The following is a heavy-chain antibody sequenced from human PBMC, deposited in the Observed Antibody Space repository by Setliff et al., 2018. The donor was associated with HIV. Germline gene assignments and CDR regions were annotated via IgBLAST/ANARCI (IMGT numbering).Heavy chain of an antibody. V-gene: IGHV3-30*07. CDR1: GFTFTDYA. CDR3: AKDYSSGWFDY. D-gene: IGHD6-19*01. Sequence: PGGSLRLSCAASGFTFTDYAMHWVRQAPGKGLESVSFISYDGGSKYYADSVKGRFTISRDNSKNTLYLQMNSLRAEDTAVYYCAKDYSSGWFDYWGQGTLVTVSS. J-gene: IGHJ4*02. CDR2: ISYDGGSK.